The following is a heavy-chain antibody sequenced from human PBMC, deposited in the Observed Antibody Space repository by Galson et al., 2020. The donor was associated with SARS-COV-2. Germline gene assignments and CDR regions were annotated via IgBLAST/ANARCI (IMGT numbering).Heavy chain of an antibody. D-gene: IGHD6-19*01. J-gene: IGHJ4*02. CDR1: GYTFTSYY. V-gene: IGHV1-46*01. CDR2: INPNSSNT. CDR3: ARAAVGGSNFDY. Sequence: ASVKVSCKASGYTFTSYYMHWVRQAPGQGLEWMGIINPNSSNTNYAQNFQGRVTMTRDTSASTVYMELSGLRSEDTAGYYCARAAVGGSNFDYWGQGSLVTVSS.